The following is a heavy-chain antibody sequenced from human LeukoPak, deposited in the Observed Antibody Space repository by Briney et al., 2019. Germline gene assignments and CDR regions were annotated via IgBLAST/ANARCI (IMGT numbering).Heavy chain of an antibody. J-gene: IGHJ3*02. CDR1: GGSFSGYY. D-gene: IGHD1-26*01. CDR3: ARDLWELLLSGTGDAFDI. Sequence: SETLSLTCAVYGGSFSGYYWSWIRQPPGKGLEWIGEIYHSGSTNYNPSLKSRVTVSLDTSKNQFSLKLSSVTAADTAVYYCARDLWELLLSGTGDAFDIWGQGTMVTVSS. CDR2: IYHSGST. V-gene: IGHV4-34*01.